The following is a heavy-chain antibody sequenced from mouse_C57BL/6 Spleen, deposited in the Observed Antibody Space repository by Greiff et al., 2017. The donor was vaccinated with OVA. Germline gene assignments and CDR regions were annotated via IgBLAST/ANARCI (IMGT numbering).Heavy chain of an antibody. J-gene: IGHJ2*01. D-gene: IGHD2-5*01. CDR1: GFTFSSYG. V-gene: IGHV5-6*02. Sequence: EVMLVESGGDLVKPGGSLKLSCAASGFTFSSYGMSWVRQNPDKRLEWVGSISSGGSYTYYPDSVKGPFTISRDNAKNTPSLQTSSLESEDTAMYYCAGQGYSNDDYWGQGTTLTVSS. CDR2: ISSGGSYT. CDR3: AGQGYSNDDY.